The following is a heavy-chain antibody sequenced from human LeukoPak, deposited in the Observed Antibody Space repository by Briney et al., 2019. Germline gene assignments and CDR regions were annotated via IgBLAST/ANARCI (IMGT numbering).Heavy chain of an antibody. CDR1: GGSISSSSYY. Sequence: PSETLSLTRTVSGGSISSSSYYWGWIRQPPGKGLEWIGSIYYSGSTYYNPSIKSRVTISVDTSKNQFSLKLSSVTAADTAVYYCASTGYSYAVNEIHAFDIWGQGTMVTVSS. D-gene: IGHD5-18*01. CDR2: IYYSGST. CDR3: ASTGYSYAVNEIHAFDI. V-gene: IGHV4-39*01. J-gene: IGHJ3*02.